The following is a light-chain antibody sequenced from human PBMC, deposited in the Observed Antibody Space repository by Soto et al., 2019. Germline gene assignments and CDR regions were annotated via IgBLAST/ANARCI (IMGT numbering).Light chain of an antibody. CDR1: QSIGSY. CDR3: QQSYYSPLT. J-gene: IGKJ4*02. CDR2: AAS. Sequence: DIQMTQSPSSLSASVGDRVTITCRASQSIGSYLNWYQQAPGRAPKFLISAASSLQSGVPSRFSGSGSGTDFSLTVSSLQHEDFETYFCQQSYYSPLTSGGGTKVDIK. V-gene: IGKV1-39*01.